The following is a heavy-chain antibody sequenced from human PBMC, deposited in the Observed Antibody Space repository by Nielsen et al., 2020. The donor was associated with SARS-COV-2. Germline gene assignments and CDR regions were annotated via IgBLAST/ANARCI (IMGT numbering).Heavy chain of an antibody. CDR1: GFTFSSYG. CDR3: AKGLGMITFGGVIAWVDY. J-gene: IGHJ4*02. Sequence: GESLKISCAASGFTFSSYGMHWVRQAPGKGLEWVAVISYDGSNKYYADSVKGRFTISRDNSKNTLYLQMNSLRAEDTAVYYCAKGLGMITFGGVIAWVDYWGQGTLVTVSS. D-gene: IGHD3-16*02. CDR2: ISYDGSNK. V-gene: IGHV3-30*18.